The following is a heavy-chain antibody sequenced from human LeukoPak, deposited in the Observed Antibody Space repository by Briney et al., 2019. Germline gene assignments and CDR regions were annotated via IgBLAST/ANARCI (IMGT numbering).Heavy chain of an antibody. CDR1: GGSFSGYY. D-gene: IGHD6-25*01. CDR3: ARQGGGFWYFDL. CDR2: INHSGST. V-gene: IGHV4-34*01. J-gene: IGHJ2*01. Sequence: SETLSLTCAVYGGSFSGYYWSWIRQPPGKGLEWIGEINHSGSTNYNPSLKSRVTISVDTSKNQFSLKLSSVTAADTAVYYCARQGGGFWYFDLWGRGTLVTVSP.